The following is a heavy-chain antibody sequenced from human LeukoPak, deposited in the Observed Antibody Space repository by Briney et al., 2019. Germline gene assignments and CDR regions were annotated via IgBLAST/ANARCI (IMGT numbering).Heavy chain of an antibody. CDR1: GGSFSGYY. CDR3: ARLLLDPRNHFDWPYYFDY. J-gene: IGHJ4*02. D-gene: IGHD3-9*01. CDR2: INHSGST. Sequence: KASETLSLTCAVYGGSFSGYYWSWIRQPPGKGLEWIGEINHSGSTNYNPSLKSRVTISVDTSKNQFSLKLSSVTAADTAVYYCARLLLDPRNHFDWPYYFDYWGQGTLVTVSS. V-gene: IGHV4-34*01.